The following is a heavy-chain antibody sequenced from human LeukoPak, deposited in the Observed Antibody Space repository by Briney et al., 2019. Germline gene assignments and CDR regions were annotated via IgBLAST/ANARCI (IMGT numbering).Heavy chain of an antibody. D-gene: IGHD6-19*01. V-gene: IGHV1-69*01. Sequence: ASVKVSCKASGGTFSSYAISWVRQAPGQGLEWMGGIIPIFGTANYAQKFQGRVTITADESTSTAYMELSSLRSEVTAVYYCARIGGWYVSGQYWFDPWGQGTLVTVSS. CDR3: ARIGGWYVSGQYWFDP. CDR2: IIPIFGTA. J-gene: IGHJ5*02. CDR1: GGTFSSYA.